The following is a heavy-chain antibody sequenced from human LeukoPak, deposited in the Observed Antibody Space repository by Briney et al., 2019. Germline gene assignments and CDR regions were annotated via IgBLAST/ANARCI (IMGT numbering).Heavy chain of an antibody. CDR2: INLDGSEI. V-gene: IGHV3-7*03. Sequence: GGTLRLSCEASGFVFGHSWMSWVRQAPGKGLEWVANINLDGSEINYLDSLTGRLTISRDNAKDSLYLQMNGLRAEDTAVYFCVRDRGYSTFDYWGQGTLVTVSS. CDR3: VRDRGYSTFDY. D-gene: IGHD3-22*01. J-gene: IGHJ4*02. CDR1: GFVFGHSW.